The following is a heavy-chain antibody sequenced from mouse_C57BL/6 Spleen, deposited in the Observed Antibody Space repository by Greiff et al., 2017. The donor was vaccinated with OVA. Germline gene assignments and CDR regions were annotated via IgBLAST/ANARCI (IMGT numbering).Heavy chain of an antibody. Sequence: VKLMESGPELVKPGASVKISCKASGYAFSSSWMNWVKQRPGKGLEWIGRIYPGDGDTNYNGKFKGKATLTADKSSSTAYMQLSSLTSEDSAVYFCASLDSSGLYAMDYWGQGTSVTVSS. V-gene: IGHV1-82*01. CDR1: GYAFSSSW. CDR2: IYPGDGDT. J-gene: IGHJ4*01. D-gene: IGHD3-2*02. CDR3: ASLDSSGLYAMDY.